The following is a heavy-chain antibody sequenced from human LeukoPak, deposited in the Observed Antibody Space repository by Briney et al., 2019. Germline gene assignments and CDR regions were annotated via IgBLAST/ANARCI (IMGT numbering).Heavy chain of an antibody. CDR2: ISYDGSNK. J-gene: IGHJ4*02. D-gene: IGHD3-3*01. V-gene: IGHV3-30*04. CDR1: GFTFSSYA. Sequence: GRSLRLSCAASGFTFSSYAMHWVRQAPGKGLEWVAVISYDGSNKYYADSVKGRFTISRDNSENTLYLQMNSLRAEDTAVYYCARGRQWLLSWGQGTLVTVSS. CDR3: ARGRQWLLS.